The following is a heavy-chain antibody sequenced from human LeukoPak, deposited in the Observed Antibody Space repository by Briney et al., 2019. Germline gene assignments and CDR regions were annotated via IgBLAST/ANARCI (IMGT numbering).Heavy chain of an antibody. CDR3: ARQPPVVVVAAYDY. CDR1: GYTFTSYA. V-gene: IGHV7-4-1*02. D-gene: IGHD2-15*01. J-gene: IGHJ4*02. Sequence: ASVKVSCKASGYTFTSYAMNWVRQAPGQGLEWMGWINTNTGNPTYAQGFTGRFVFSLDTSVSTAYLQISSLKAEDTAVYYCARQPPVVVVAAYDYWGQGTLVTVSS. CDR2: INTNTGNP.